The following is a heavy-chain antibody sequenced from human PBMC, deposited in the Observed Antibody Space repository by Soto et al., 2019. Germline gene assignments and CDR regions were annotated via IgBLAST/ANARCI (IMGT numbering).Heavy chain of an antibody. Sequence: QLQLQESGPGLVKPSETLSLTCTVSGGSISSTIYYWGWIRQPPGKGLEWIGSIYYSGSTYYNPSLTSRVTKSVDTSKNQFSLRLSSVTAADTAVYYCARNDIAVAGYVDYWGQGTLVTVSS. D-gene: IGHD6-19*01. CDR1: GGSISSTIYY. V-gene: IGHV4-39*01. CDR3: ARNDIAVAGYVDY. J-gene: IGHJ4*02. CDR2: IYYSGST.